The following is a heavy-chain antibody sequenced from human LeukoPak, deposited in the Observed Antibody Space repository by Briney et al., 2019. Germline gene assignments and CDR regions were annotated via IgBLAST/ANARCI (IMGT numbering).Heavy chain of an antibody. CDR3: AKGKRGYSYGLFDY. CDR2: ISYDGSNK. J-gene: IGHJ4*02. D-gene: IGHD5-18*01. CDR1: GFTFSSYG. Sequence: GRSVRLSCAASGFTFSSYGVHGLRQAPGKGLEWVEAISYDGSNKYYADSVKGRFTISRDNYKNTLYLQMNSLRAEDTAVYYCAKGKRGYSYGLFDYWGQGTLVTVSS. V-gene: IGHV3-30*18.